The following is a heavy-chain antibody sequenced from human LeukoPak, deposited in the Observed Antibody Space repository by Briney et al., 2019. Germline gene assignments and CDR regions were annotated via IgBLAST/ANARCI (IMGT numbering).Heavy chain of an antibody. D-gene: IGHD5-18*01. CDR3: ARAGYSYGTGYYFDY. Sequence: SQTLSLTCTVSIGSIGNYYWTWIRQPPGKGLEWIGFVYYTGATNYNPSLRGRVTISLDTPKNQFSLQLHSVTAADTAVYYYARAGYSYGTGYYFDYWGQGTLVTVSS. J-gene: IGHJ4*02. CDR2: VYYTGAT. V-gene: IGHV4-59*01. CDR1: IGSIGNYY.